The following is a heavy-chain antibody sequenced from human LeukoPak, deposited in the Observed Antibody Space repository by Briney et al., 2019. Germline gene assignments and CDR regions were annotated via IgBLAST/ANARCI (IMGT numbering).Heavy chain of an antibody. CDR3: AKGYNYAYEY. CDR1: GFTFSSYE. Sequence: GGSLRLSCAASGFTFSSYEMSWVRQAPGKGLEWVSLIYSGGSTYYAASVKGRFTISRDNSKNTLYLQMNSLRPEDTAVYYCAKGYNYAYEYWGQGTLVTVSS. V-gene: IGHV3-53*01. CDR2: IYSGGST. D-gene: IGHD5-18*01. J-gene: IGHJ4*02.